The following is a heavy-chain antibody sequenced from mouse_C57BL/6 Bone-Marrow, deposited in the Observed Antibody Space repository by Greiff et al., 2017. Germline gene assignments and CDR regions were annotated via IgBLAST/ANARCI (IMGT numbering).Heavy chain of an antibody. J-gene: IGHJ3*01. CDR2: ISYDGGN. D-gene: IGHD3-3*01. CDR3: ARGQRGFAY. V-gene: IGHV3-6*01. CDR1: GYSITSGYY. Sequence: EVKLVESGPGLVKPSQSLSLTCSVTGYSITSGYYWNWIRQFPGNKLEWMGYISYDGGNNYNPSLKNRISITRDTSKNQFFLKLNSVTTEYTATYYCARGQRGFAYWGQGTLVTVSA.